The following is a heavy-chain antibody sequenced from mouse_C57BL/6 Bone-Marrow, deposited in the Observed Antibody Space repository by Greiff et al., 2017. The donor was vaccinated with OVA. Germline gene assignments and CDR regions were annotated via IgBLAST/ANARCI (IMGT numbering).Heavy chain of an antibody. CDR1: GFTFSNYW. J-gene: IGHJ2*01. CDR2: IRLKSDNYAT. V-gene: IGHV6-3*01. CDR3: TGRNWDYFDY. D-gene: IGHD4-1*01. Sequence: EVQLQESGGGLVQPGGSMKLSCVASGFTFSNYWMNWVRQSPEKGLEWVAQIRLKSDNYATHYAESVKGRFTISRDDSKSSVYLQMNNLRAEDTGIYYCTGRNWDYFDYWGQGTTLTVSS.